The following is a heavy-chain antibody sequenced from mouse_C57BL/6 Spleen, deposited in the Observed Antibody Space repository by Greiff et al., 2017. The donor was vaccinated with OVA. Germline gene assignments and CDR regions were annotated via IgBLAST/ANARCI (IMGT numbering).Heavy chain of an antibody. CDR3: ARYGDSNPFAY. Sequence: EVHLVESGGGLVKPGGSLKLSCAASGFTFSSYTMSWVRQTPEKRLEWVATISGGGGNTYYPDSVKGRFTISRDNAKNTLYLQMSSLRSEDTALYYCARYGDSNPFAYWGQGTLVTVSA. V-gene: IGHV5-9*01. CDR1: GFTFSSYT. CDR2: ISGGGGNT. J-gene: IGHJ3*01. D-gene: IGHD2-5*01.